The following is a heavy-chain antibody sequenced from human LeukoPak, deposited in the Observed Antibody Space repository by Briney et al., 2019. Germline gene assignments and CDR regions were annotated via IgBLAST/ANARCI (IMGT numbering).Heavy chain of an antibody. CDR3: ARGRGRNYYYYYYMDV. D-gene: IGHD2-15*01. V-gene: IGHV4-34*01. Sequence: KPSETLSLTCAVYGGSFSGYYWSWLRQPPGKGLEWIGEINHSGSTNYNPSLKSRVTISVDTSKNQFSLKLSSVTAADTAVYYCARGRGRNYYYYYYMDVWGKGTTVTVSS. J-gene: IGHJ6*03. CDR2: INHSGST. CDR1: GGSFSGYY.